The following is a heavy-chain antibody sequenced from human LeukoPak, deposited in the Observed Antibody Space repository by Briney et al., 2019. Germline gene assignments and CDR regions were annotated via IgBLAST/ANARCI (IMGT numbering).Heavy chain of an antibody. CDR1: GYTFTGYY. V-gene: IGHV1-2*02. CDR3: ARESCSGGSCWWSFDY. J-gene: IGHJ4*02. Sequence: ASVKVSCKASGYTFTGYYMHWVRQAPGQGLEWMGWINPNSGGTNYAQKFQGRVTMTRDTSISTAYMELSRLRSGDTAVYYCARESCSGGSCWWSFDYWGQGTLVTVSS. CDR2: INPNSGGT. D-gene: IGHD2-15*01.